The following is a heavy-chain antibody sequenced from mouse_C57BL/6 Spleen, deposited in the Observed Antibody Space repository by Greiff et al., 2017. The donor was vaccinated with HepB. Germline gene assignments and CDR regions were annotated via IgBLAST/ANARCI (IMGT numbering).Heavy chain of an antibody. CDR1: GYTFTSYW. V-gene: IGHV1-61*01. Sequence: QVQLQQPGAELVRPGSSVKLSCKASGYTFTSYWMDWVKQRPGQGLEWIGNIYPSDSETHYNQKFKDKATLTVDKSSSTAYMQLSSLTSEDSAVYYCARAGYHAWFADWGQGTLVTVSA. CDR3: ARAGYHAWFAD. CDR2: IYPSDSET. J-gene: IGHJ3*01. D-gene: IGHD2-2*01.